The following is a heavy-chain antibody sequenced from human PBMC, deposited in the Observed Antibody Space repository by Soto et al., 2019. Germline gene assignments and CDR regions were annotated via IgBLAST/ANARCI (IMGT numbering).Heavy chain of an antibody. J-gene: IGHJ4*02. V-gene: IGHV3-30*18. D-gene: IGHD6-19*01. Sequence: QVQLVESGGGVAQPGRSLRLSCAASGFTFSNYGMHWVRQAPGKGLEWVGVISYDGSNQYYADSVEGRITISRDNTKNTRYLQENSLRAERTAVYYCAKDGTIYTRGWYATGRAYWAQGTLVTVSS. CDR1: GFTFSNYG. CDR3: AKDGTIYTRGWYATGRAY. CDR2: ISYDGSNQ.